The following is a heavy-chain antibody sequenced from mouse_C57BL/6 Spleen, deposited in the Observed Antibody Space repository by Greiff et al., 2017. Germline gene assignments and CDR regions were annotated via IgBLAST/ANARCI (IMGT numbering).Heavy chain of an antibody. CDR1: GYTFTSYW. Sequence: QVQLQQPGAELVKPGASVKLSCKASGYTFTSYWMQWVKQRPGQGLEWIGEIDPSDSYTNYNQKFKGKATLTVDTSSSTAYMQLSSLTSEDSAVYYCASYRQSYDYDGGFAYWGQGTLVTVSA. D-gene: IGHD2-4*01. CDR3: ASYRQSYDYDGGFAY. CDR2: IDPSDSYT. J-gene: IGHJ3*01. V-gene: IGHV1-50*01.